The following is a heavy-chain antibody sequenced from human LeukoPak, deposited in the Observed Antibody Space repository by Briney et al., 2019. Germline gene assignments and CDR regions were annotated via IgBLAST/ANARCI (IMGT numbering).Heavy chain of an antibody. J-gene: IGHJ4*02. V-gene: IGHV1-2*02. D-gene: IGHD3-10*01. CDR2: INPNSGGT. CDR1: GYTFTGYY. CDR3: ATWAGITMVRGQFDY. Sequence: ASVKVSCKASGYTFTGYYMHWVRQAPGQGLEWMGWINPNSGGTNYAQKFLGRVTMTRDTSISTAYMELSSLRSEDTAVYYCATWAGITMVRGQFDYWGQGTLVTVSS.